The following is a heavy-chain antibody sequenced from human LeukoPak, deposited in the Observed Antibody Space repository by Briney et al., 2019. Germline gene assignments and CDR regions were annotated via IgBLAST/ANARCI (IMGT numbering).Heavy chain of an antibody. J-gene: IGHJ5*02. CDR1: GYSFTSYW. CDR3: ARRVCIGYDIFGHNWFDP. D-gene: IGHD3-9*01. V-gene: IGHV5-51*01. Sequence: GESLKISCKGSGYSFTSYWIGWVRQMPGKGLEWMGIIYPGDSDTRYSPSFQGEVTISADKSISAAYLQWSSLKASDTAMYYCARRVCIGYDIFGHNWFDPWGKGTLVTVSS. CDR2: IYPGDSDT.